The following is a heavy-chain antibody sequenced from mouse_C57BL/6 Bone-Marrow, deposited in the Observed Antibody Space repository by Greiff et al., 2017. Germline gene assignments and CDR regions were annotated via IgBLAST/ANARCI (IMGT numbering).Heavy chain of an antibody. V-gene: IGHV1-69*01. CDR3: ASYYYCSRCWFAY. D-gene: IGHD1-1*01. CDR2: IDPSDSYT. Sequence: VQLQQPGADLVMPGASVKLSCKASGYTFPSYWMPWVKQTPGQGLELIGDIDPSDSYTYYTHQFKGQFTLSVDKSTSTAYLQLSSLTSEDAAVYYCASYYYCSRCWFAYWGQGTLVTVSA. CDR1: GYTFPSYW. J-gene: IGHJ3*01.